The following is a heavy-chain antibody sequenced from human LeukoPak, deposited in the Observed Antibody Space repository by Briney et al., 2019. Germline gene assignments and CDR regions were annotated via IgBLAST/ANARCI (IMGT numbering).Heavy chain of an antibody. J-gene: IGHJ3*02. CDR3: ARVGWFGIDDAFDI. CDR1: GFTFTAYT. Sequence: GGSLRLSCAASGFTFTAYTMNWVRQAPGKGLEWVSYISSSGTYIYYADSVKGRFSISRDNPNYLLFLQMNSLRVEDTGVYYCARVGWFGIDDAFDIWGQGTMVTVSS. CDR2: ISSSGTYI. D-gene: IGHD3-10*01. V-gene: IGHV3-21*01.